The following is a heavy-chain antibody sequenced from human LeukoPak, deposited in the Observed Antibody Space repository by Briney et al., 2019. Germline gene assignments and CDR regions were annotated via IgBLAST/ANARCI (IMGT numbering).Heavy chain of an antibody. CDR2: IRRGTNSYTT. CDR3: TRDGGEGGNSAFDI. CDR1: GFTFSDYT. J-gene: IGHJ3*02. Sequence: PGGSLRLSCAASGFTFSDYTLDWVRQAPGKGLEWVGRIRRGTNSYTTEYAASVKGRFIISRDDSKNSLYLHMNSLKTEDTAVYHCTRDGGEGGNSAFDIWGQGTMVTVSS. V-gene: IGHV3-72*01. D-gene: IGHD3-16*01.